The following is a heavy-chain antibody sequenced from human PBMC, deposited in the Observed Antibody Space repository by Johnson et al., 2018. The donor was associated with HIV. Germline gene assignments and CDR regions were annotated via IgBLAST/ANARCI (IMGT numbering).Heavy chain of an antibody. CDR1: GITVNTNY. CDR3: ARRTVVTPGAFDI. Sequence: VQLVESGGGLDQSGGSLRLSCAASGITVNTNYMSWVRRAPGKGLEWVSVIFSVGNTYYADSVKGRFTISSDNSKNMLYLQMNSLRAEDTAVYYCARRTVVTPGAFDIWGQGTMVTVSS. D-gene: IGHD4-23*01. J-gene: IGHJ3*02. V-gene: IGHV3-66*02. CDR2: IFSVGNT.